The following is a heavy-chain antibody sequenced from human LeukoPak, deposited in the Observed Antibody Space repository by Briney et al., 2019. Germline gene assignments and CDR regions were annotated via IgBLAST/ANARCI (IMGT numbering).Heavy chain of an antibody. CDR1: GFTFSNVW. V-gene: IGHV3-15*01. Sequence: PGGSLRLSCAASGFTFSNVWMNWVRQAPGKGLEWVGRIKSKTDGGTTDYAAPVKGRFMNSRDDSKNTLYLQMNSLKTEDTAVYYCSTPIAAAGTRAFDIWGQGTMVIVSS. D-gene: IGHD6-13*01. CDR2: IKSKTDGGTT. J-gene: IGHJ3*02. CDR3: STPIAAAGTRAFDI.